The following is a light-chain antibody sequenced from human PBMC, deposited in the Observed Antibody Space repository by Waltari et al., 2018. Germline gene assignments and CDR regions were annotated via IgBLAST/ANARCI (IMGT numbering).Light chain of an antibody. J-gene: IGKJ2*01. V-gene: IGKV1-33*01. CDR2: DES. CDR1: HDISNY. Sequence: DIQMTQSPSSLSASVGDRVTITCQASHDISNYLNWYQQKPGKAPKLLIYDESYLETGVPSRFSGSGSGTDFTFTISSLQPEDIATYYCQQYDDPLMYTFGQGTKVEIK. CDR3: QQYDDPLMYT.